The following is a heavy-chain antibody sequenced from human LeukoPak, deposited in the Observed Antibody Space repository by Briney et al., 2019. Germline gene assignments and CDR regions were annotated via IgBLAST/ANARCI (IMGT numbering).Heavy chain of an antibody. Sequence: ASVKVSCKASGGTFSSYAINWVRQAPGQGLEWMGIINPSGGSTSYAQKFQGRVTMTRDMSTSTVYMELSSLRSEDTAVYYCARSVSTGSSPYYYYYMDVWGKGTTVTISS. V-gene: IGHV1-46*01. CDR1: GGTFSSYA. D-gene: IGHD3-9*01. J-gene: IGHJ6*03. CDR3: ARSVSTGSSPYYYYYMDV. CDR2: INPSGGST.